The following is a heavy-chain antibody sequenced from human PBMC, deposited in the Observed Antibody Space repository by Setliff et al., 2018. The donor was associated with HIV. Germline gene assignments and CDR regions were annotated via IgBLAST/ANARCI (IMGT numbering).Heavy chain of an antibody. Sequence: PSETLSLTCSVSGGSISSGGYSWSWIRQPPGKGLEWIGEINHAGSTNFNPSLKGRVTISVDMSKRQFSLHLTSVTAADTAVYYCATLSGPVDHWGQGTLVTV. CDR2: INHAGST. D-gene: IGHD3-3*01. CDR3: ATLSGPVDH. CDR1: GGSISSGGYS. J-gene: IGHJ4*02. V-gene: IGHV4-61*08.